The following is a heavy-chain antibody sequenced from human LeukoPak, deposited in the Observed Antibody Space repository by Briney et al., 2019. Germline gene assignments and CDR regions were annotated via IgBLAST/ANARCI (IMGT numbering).Heavy chain of an antibody. CDR2: IYYSGST. V-gene: IGHV4-59*01. Sequence: SETLSLTCAVYGGSFSDYYWSWIRQPPGKGLEWIGYIYYSGSTNYNPSLKSRVTISVDTSKNQFSLKLSSVTAADTAVYYCARDNYDILTGYSIFDYWGQGTLVTVSS. CDR1: GGSFSDYY. CDR3: ARDNYDILTGYSIFDY. J-gene: IGHJ4*02. D-gene: IGHD3-9*01.